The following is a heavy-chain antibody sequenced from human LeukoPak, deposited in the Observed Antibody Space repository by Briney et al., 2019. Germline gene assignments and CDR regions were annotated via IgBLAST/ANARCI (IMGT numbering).Heavy chain of an antibody. Sequence: PGGSLRLSCAASGFTFSSYEMNSVRQAPGKGLEWVSYISSSGSIIYYADSVKGRFTISRDNAKNSLYLQMNSLRAEDTAVYYCARGGLAKPFDYWDQGTLVTVSS. V-gene: IGHV3-48*03. J-gene: IGHJ4*02. D-gene: IGHD1-14*01. CDR2: ISSSGSII. CDR1: GFTFSSYE. CDR3: ARGGLAKPFDY.